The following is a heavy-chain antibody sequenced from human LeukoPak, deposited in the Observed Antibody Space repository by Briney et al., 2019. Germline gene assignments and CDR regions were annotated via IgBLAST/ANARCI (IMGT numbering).Heavy chain of an antibody. J-gene: IGHJ4*02. CDR1: GYTFTSYG. V-gene: IGHV1-18*01. Sequence: GASVKVSCKASGYTFTSYGIIWVRQAPGQGLKWMGWISTYNGNTNYAQKIQGRVTMTTDTSTSTAYMELRSLRSDDTAVYYCARDLPYSSSWESIDYWGQGTLVTVSS. CDR3: ARDLPYSSSWESIDY. CDR2: ISTYNGNT. D-gene: IGHD6-13*01.